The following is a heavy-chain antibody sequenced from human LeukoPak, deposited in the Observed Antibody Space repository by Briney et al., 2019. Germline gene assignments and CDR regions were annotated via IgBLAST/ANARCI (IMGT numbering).Heavy chain of an antibody. J-gene: IGHJ4*02. CDR3: AKEPVVPAAPLDY. CDR1: GFTFSSYG. V-gene: IGHV3-30*18. Sequence: GGSLRLSCAASGFTFSSYGTHWVRQAPGKGLEWVAVISYDGSNKYYADSVKGRFTISRDNSKNTLYLQMNSLRAEDTAVYYCAKEPVVPAAPLDYWGQGTLVTVSS. D-gene: IGHD2-2*01. CDR2: ISYDGSNK.